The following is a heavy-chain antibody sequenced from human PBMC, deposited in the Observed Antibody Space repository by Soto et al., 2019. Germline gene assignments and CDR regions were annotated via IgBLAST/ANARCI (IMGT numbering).Heavy chain of an antibody. CDR2: IWYDGSNK. CDR3: ARTKAARGYYYYYYMDV. V-gene: IGHV3-33*01. CDR1: GFTFSSYG. Sequence: QVQLVESGGGVVQPGRSLRLSCAASGFTFSSYGMHWVRQAPGKGLEWVAVIWYDGSNKYYADSVKGRFTISRDNSKNTLYLQMNSLRAEDTAVYYCARTKAARGYYYYYYMDVWDKGTTVTVSS. D-gene: IGHD6-25*01. J-gene: IGHJ6*03.